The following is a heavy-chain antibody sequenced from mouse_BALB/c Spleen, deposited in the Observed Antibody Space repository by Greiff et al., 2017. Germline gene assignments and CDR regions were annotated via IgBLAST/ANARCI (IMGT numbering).Heavy chain of an antibody. CDR3: AREGYSLFAY. J-gene: IGHJ3*01. V-gene: IGHV5-17*02. Sequence: EVMLVESGGGLVQPGGSRKLSCAASGFTFSSFGMHWVRQAPEKGLEWVAYISSGSSTIYYADTVKGRFTISRDNPKNTLFLQMTSLRSEDTARYYCAREGYSLFAYWGQGTLVTVSA. CDR2: ISSGSSTI. D-gene: IGHD2-3*01. CDR1: GFTFSSFG.